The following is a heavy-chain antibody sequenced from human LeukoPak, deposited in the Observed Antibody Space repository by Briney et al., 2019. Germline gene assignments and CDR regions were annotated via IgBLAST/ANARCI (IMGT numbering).Heavy chain of an antibody. Sequence: SEALSLTCTVSGGSISSYYWSWIRQPAGKGLEWIGRIYTSGSTNYNPSLKSRVTMSVDTSKNQFSLKLSSVTAADTAVYYCAREEVRLHYYYYYYYMDVWGKGTTVTISS. CDR3: AREEVRLHYYYYYYYMDV. J-gene: IGHJ6*03. CDR2: IYTSGST. D-gene: IGHD5-18*01. CDR1: GGSISSYY. V-gene: IGHV4-4*07.